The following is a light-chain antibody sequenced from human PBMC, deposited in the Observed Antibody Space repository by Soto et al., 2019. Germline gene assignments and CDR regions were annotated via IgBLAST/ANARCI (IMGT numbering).Light chain of an antibody. V-gene: IGLV2-14*01. CDR1: ISDVGGYNY. Sequence: QSVLTQPASVSGSPGQSITISCTGTISDVGGYNYVSWYQHHPGKAPKLMIYEVSDRPSGVSNRFSGSKSGNTASLTISGLQDDAEADSYCTSFTCKHTPIFGTGTKVTV. CDR3: TSFTCKHTPI. J-gene: IGLJ1*01. CDR2: EVS.